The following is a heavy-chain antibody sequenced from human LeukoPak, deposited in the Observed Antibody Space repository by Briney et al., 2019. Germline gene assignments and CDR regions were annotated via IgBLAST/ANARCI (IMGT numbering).Heavy chain of an antibody. CDR1: GFTFSSYG. D-gene: IGHD6-13*01. CDR3: AKSVSSWYYFDY. J-gene: IGHJ4*02. CDR2: ISYDGSNK. V-gene: IGHV3-30*18. Sequence: GGSLRLSCAAPGFTFSSYGMHWVRQAPGKGLEWVAVISYDGSNKYYADSVKGRFTISRDNSKNTLYLQMNSLRAEDTAVYYCAKSVSSWYYFDYWGQGTLVTVSS.